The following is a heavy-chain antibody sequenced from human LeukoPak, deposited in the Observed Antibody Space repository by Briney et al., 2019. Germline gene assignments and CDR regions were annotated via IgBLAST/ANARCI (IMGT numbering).Heavy chain of an antibody. Sequence: SQSLSLTCTVSGGSISRYYWSWVRQPPGKGLEWIGYIYYSGSTNYNPSLKSRVTISVDTSKNQFSLKLSSVTAADTAVYYCARDLVPGRTGYWGQGTLVTVSS. J-gene: IGHJ4*02. CDR2: IYYSGST. V-gene: IGHV4-59*01. CDR3: ARDLVPGRTGY. D-gene: IGHD1-1*01. CDR1: GGSISRYY.